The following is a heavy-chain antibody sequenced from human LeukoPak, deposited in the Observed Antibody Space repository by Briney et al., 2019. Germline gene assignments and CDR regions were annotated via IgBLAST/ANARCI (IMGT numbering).Heavy chain of an antibody. D-gene: IGHD3-22*01. V-gene: IGHV2-5*02. CDR3: AHRRDSSGYQYRYWFAP. CDR1: GFSLTTSGVG. Sequence: SGPTLVKPTQTLTLTCTFSGFSLTTSGVGVGWIRQPPGRALEWLALINWDDQKVYSPSLQSRLSITKDTSKNQVVLTMTNVDPVDTATYYCAHRRDSSGYQYRYWFAPWGQGTLVTVSS. CDR2: INWDDQK. J-gene: IGHJ5*02.